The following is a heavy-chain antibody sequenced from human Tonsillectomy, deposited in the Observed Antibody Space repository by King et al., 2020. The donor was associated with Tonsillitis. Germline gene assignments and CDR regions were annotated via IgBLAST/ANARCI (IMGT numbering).Heavy chain of an antibody. CDR2: VSGGGGAT. D-gene: IGHD3-22*01. Sequence: VQMLESGGDLVQPGGSLRLSCAASGFTFSDFAMSWVRQAPGKGLEWVSGVSGGGGATYYADSVKGRITISRDNSKNTLFLQMHSLRDEETAVYYCAKDRGGYYGRYFDHWGQGILVTVSS. J-gene: IGHJ4*02. CDR1: GFTFSDFA. CDR3: AKDRGGYYGRYFDH. V-gene: IGHV3-23*01.